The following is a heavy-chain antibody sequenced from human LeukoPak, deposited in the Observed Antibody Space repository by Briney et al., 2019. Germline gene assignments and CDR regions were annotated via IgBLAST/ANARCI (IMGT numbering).Heavy chain of an antibody. CDR1: GGSFSGYY. CDR3: ARGATGYLSA. J-gene: IGHJ5*02. CDR2: ISSSGSTI. V-gene: IGHV3-11*01. D-gene: IGHD3-9*01. Sequence: LSLTCAVYGGSFSGYYWSWIRQAPGKGLEWVSYISSSGSTIYYADSVKGRFTISRDNAKNSLYLQMNSLRAEDTAVYYCARGATGYLSAWGQGTLVTVSS.